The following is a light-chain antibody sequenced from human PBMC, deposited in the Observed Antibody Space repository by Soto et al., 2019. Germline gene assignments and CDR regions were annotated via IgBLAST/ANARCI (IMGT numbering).Light chain of an antibody. CDR3: QSYDSSLSGVV. V-gene: IGLV1-40*01. CDR1: TSNIGAGYD. J-gene: IGLJ2*01. CDR2: GDS. Sequence: QSVLTPPPSVSGAPGQRVTISCTGSTSNIGAGYDVHWYQQLPGTAPKLLIYGDSSRPSGVPDRFSGSNSGTSASLAITGLQAEDEADYYCQSYDSSLSGVVFGGGTKLTVL.